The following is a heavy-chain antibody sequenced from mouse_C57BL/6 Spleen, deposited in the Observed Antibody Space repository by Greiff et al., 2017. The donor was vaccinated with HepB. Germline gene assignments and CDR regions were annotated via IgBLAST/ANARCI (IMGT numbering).Heavy chain of an antibody. CDR2: IDPSDSET. CDR1: GYTFTSYW. Sequence: QVQLQQSGAELVRPGSSVKLSCKASGYTFTSYWMHWVKQRPIQGLEWIGNIDPSDSETHYNQKFKDKATLTVDKSSSTAYMQLSSLTSEDSAVYYCARGRSGYRYFDVWGTGTTVTVSS. D-gene: IGHD3-2*02. J-gene: IGHJ1*03. CDR3: ARGRSGYRYFDV. V-gene: IGHV1-52*01.